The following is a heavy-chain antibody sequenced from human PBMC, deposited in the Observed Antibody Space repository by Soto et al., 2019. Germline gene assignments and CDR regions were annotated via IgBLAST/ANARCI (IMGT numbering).Heavy chain of an antibody. J-gene: IGHJ4*02. V-gene: IGHV1-69*15. CDR1: GGTFYTYT. CDR2: ITPIYPTT. Sequence: QVQLVQSGAEVRKPGSSVQVSCKASGGTFYTYTFSWVRQAPGQGLEWMGSITPIYPTTNYAEKFQGRLTGTADCSTNTAYMELNSLTSEDTAVYYCARIPRYSFPTSDDLDSWGQGTLVTVSS. CDR3: ARIPRYSFPTSDDLDS. D-gene: IGHD5-18*01.